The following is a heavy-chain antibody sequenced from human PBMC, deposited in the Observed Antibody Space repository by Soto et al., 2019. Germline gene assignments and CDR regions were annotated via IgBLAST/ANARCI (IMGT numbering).Heavy chain of an antibody. CDR1: GGSISSGDYY. J-gene: IGHJ4*02. Sequence: SDTLSLTCTVSGGSISSGDYYWSWIRQPPVKGLEWIGYIYYSGSTYYNPSLKSRVTISVDTSKNQFSLKLSSVTAADTAVYYCARGRDGYDIPYFDYWGQGTLVTV. CDR2: IYYSGST. V-gene: IGHV4-30-4*02. D-gene: IGHD5-12*01. CDR3: ARGRDGYDIPYFDY.